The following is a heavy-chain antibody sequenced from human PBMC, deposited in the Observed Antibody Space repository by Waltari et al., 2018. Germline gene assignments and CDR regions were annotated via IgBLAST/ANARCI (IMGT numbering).Heavy chain of an antibody. CDR2: IIPILGIA. CDR1: GGTFSSYA. D-gene: IGHD2-15*01. V-gene: IGHV1-69*04. CDR3: ARGDCSGGSCYYYYYGMDV. J-gene: IGHJ6*02. Sequence: SSVKVSCKASGGTFSSYAISWVRQAPGQGLEWMGRIIPILGIANYAQKFQGRVTITADESTSTAYMELSSLRSEDTAVYYCARGDCSGGSCYYYYYGMDVWGQGTTVTVSS.